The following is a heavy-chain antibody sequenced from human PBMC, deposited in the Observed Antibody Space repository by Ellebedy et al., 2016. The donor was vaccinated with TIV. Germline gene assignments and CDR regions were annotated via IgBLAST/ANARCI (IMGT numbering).Heavy chain of an antibody. CDR1: GGSISSSSYY. CDR2: MYYSGST. Sequence: GSLRLSCTVSGGSISSSSYYWGWIRQPPGKGLEWIGSMYYSGSTYYNPSLKSRVTISVDTSKNQFSLKLSSVTAADTAVYYCARDVRYYGSGSTVDNWGQGTLVTVSS. CDR3: ARDVRYYGSGSTVDN. V-gene: IGHV4-39*07. D-gene: IGHD3-10*01. J-gene: IGHJ4*02.